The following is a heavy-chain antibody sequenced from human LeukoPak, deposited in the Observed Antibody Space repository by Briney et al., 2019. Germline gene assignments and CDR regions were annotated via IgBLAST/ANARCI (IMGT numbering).Heavy chain of an antibody. J-gene: IGHJ4*02. D-gene: IGHD3-9*01. CDR2: IYSGGST. CDR1: GFTVSTYY. CDR3: VAYYDILTGYKY. V-gene: IGHV3-66*01. Sequence: GGSLRLSCAVSGFTVSTYYMSWVRQVAGKGLGWVSAIYSGGSTYYADSVKGRFTISRDNSKNTLYLQMNSLRAEDTAVYYCVAYYDILTGYKYWGQGTLVTVSS.